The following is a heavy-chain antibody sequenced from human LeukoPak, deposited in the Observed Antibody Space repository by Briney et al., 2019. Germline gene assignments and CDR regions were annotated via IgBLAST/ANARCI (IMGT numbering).Heavy chain of an antibody. Sequence: ASVKVSCKVSGITLNDLSIQWVRQAPGKGLEWMGGFDPEDGETIYAPKFQARVTMTQDTSTDTAYMELSSLRSEDTAVYYCATGYYYFDYWGQGTLVTVSS. CDR1: GITLNDLS. D-gene: IGHD1-14*01. V-gene: IGHV1-24*01. CDR3: ATGYYYFDY. J-gene: IGHJ4*02. CDR2: FDPEDGET.